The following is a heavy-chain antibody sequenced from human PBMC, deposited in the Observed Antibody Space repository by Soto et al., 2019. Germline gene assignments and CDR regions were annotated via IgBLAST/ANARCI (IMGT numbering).Heavy chain of an antibody. D-gene: IGHD2-15*01. J-gene: IGHJ6*02. CDR2: VFHTGST. CDR3: ARHEKVAPYGMDV. Sequence: SEPLSLPCAVSVGSFSTCNWCGCVRQPPGRGLEWIGEVFHTGSTSYNPSLKSRVTLSVDKSKNQFSLKLSSLTAADTAMYYCARHEKVAPYGMDVWGQGTTVTVSS. V-gene: IGHV4-4*02. CDR1: VGSFSTCNW.